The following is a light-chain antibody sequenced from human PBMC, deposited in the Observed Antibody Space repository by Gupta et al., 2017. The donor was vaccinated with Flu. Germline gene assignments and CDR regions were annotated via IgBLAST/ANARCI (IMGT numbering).Light chain of an antibody. J-gene: IGLJ2*01. CDR1: KLGDKY. CDR2: QDS. Sequence: SYDLTQPPSVSVSPGQTASITCSGDKLGDKYACWYQQKPGQSPVLVIYQDSKRPSGIPARFSGSNSGNTATLTISGTQAMDEADYYCQAWDSSTYVVFGGGTKLTVL. CDR3: QAWDSSTYVV. V-gene: IGLV3-1*01.